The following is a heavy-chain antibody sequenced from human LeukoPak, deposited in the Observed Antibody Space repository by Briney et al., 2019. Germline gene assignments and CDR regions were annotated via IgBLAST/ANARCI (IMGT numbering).Heavy chain of an antibody. J-gene: IGHJ4*02. CDR1: GFTVSGNY. CDR3: ARNIGKATDY. Sequence: KTGGSLRLSCAASGFTVSGNYMSWVRQAPGKGLEWVSVIYSGGGTYYADSVNGGFTISRDNSKNTLYLQMNSLRAEDTAVYYCARNIGKATDYWGQGTLVTVSS. V-gene: IGHV3-66*01. CDR2: IYSGGGT. D-gene: IGHD2/OR15-2a*01.